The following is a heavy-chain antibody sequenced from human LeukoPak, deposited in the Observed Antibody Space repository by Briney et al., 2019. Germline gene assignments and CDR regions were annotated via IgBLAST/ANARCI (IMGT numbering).Heavy chain of an antibody. CDR3: ARLSNGDRGFEY. V-gene: IGHV4-59*01. J-gene: IGHJ4*02. CDR1: GGSISNYY. Sequence: PSETLSLTCTVSGGSISNYYWSWIRQPPGKGLEWIGYIYYSGSTNYNPSLKSRVTISVDTSKNQFSLKLSSVTAADTAVYYCARLSNGDRGFEYWGQGTLVTVSS. CDR2: IYYSGST. D-gene: IGHD1-1*01.